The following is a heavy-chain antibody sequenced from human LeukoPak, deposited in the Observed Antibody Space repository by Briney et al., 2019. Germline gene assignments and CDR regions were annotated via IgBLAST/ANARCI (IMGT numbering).Heavy chain of an antibody. CDR2: IYYSGST. CDR1: GGSISSSSYY. CDR3: ARDSSGYFLIDY. J-gene: IGHJ4*02. V-gene: IGHV4-39*07. Sequence: SGTLSLTCTVSGGSISSSSYYWGWIRQPPGKGLEWIGSIYYSGSTYYNPSLKSRVTISVDTSKNQFSLKLGSVTAADTAVYYCARDSSGYFLIDYWGQGTLVTVSS. D-gene: IGHD3-22*01.